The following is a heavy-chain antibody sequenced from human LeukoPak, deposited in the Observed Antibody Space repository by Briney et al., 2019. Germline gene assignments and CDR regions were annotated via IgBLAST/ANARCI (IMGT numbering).Heavy chain of an antibody. Sequence: GASVKVSCKASGYSFVLYGISWVRQAPGQGPEWMGWISSHNHNPQIAQKFQGRLTMTADTSASTVYMELRSLRSDDTAVYYCARDEDYGIFVNIDYWGQGTLVTVPS. D-gene: IGHD4-17*01. CDR2: ISSHNHNP. V-gene: IGHV1-18*01. CDR1: GYSFVLYG. CDR3: ARDEDYGIFVNIDY. J-gene: IGHJ4*02.